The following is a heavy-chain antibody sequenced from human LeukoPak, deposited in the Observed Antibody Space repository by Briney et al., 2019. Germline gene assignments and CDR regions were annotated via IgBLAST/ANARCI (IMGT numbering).Heavy chain of an antibody. V-gene: IGHV4-59*01. CDR3: ARERPLYSGSYNYMDV. CDR1: GDPISSYY. D-gene: IGHD1-26*01. Sequence: SETLSLTCTVSGDPISSYYWSWIRQPPGKGLEWIGYIYYSGSTNYNPSLKSRVTISVDTSKNQFSLKLSSVTAADTAVYYCARERPLYSGSYNYMDVWGKGTTVTVSS. J-gene: IGHJ6*03. CDR2: IYYSGST.